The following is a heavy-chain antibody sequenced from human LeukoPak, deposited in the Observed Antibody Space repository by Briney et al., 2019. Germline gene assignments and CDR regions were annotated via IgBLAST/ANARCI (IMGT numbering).Heavy chain of an antibody. CDR2: ISSSSSYI. J-gene: IGHJ6*03. CDR1: GFTFSSYS. Sequence: GGSLRLSCAASGFTFSSYSMNWVRQAPGKGLEWVSSISSSSSYIYYADSVKGRFTISRDNAKNSLYLQMNSLRAEDTAVYCCARESSSGYYYYYYYYMDVWGKGTTVTVSS. D-gene: IGHD3-22*01. V-gene: IGHV3-21*01. CDR3: ARESSSGYYYYYYYYMDV.